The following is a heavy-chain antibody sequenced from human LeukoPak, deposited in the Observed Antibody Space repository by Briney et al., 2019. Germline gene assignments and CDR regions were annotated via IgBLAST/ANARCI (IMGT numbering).Heavy chain of an antibody. Sequence: ASVKVSCKASGYTFTGYYIHWVRQAPGQGLEWMGWINPNSGGANYAQKYQGRVTMTRDTSISTAYMELSRLRSDDTAVYYCARQGVFGGYNYGYGYWGQGTLVTVSS. J-gene: IGHJ4*02. CDR1: GYTFTGYY. CDR3: ARQGVFGGYNYGYGY. V-gene: IGHV1-2*02. CDR2: INPNSGGA. D-gene: IGHD5-18*01.